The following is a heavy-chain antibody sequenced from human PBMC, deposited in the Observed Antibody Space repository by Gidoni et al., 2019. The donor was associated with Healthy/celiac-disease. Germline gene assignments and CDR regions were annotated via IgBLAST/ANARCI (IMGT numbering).Heavy chain of an antibody. Sequence: QVQLVASAGGVVEPGRSRRLSCYASGFTFSSYAMHWFRQAPGKGLEWVAVISYDGSNKYYADSVKGRFTISRDNSKNTLYLQMNSLRAEDTAVYYCARDGVGSGYIDYWGQGTLVTVSS. D-gene: IGHD3-22*01. CDR1: GFTFSSYA. J-gene: IGHJ4*02. CDR2: ISYDGSNK. V-gene: IGHV3-30*01. CDR3: ARDGVGSGYIDY.